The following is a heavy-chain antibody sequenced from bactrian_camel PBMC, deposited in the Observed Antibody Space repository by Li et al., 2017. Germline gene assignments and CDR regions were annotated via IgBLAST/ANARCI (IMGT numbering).Heavy chain of an antibody. V-gene: IGHV3S53*01. CDR2: IDSDGST. J-gene: IGHJ6*01. CDR1: GNKFSRYA. D-gene: IGHD5*01. Sequence: HVQLVESGGGSVQSGGSLRLSCKVSGNKFSRYAMAWFRQVPGKEREGVAAIDSDGSTMYVDSVKGRFTISEDRAKNTIYLQMNSLHPRILPCTTVRPQQVGYRCPLGPLPLVTGVRGPRSPSP. CDR3: RPQQVGYRCPLGPLPLVT.